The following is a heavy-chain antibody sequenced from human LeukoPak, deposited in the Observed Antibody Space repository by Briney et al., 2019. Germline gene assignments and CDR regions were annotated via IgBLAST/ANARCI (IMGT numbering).Heavy chain of an antibody. Sequence: SETLSLTCTVSGGSISSYYWSWIRQPPGKGLEWIGYIYYSGSTNYNPSLKSRVTISVDTSKNQFSLKLSSGTAADTAVYYCASWYSYYYYGMDVWGQGTTVTVSS. J-gene: IGHJ6*02. CDR1: GGSISSYY. V-gene: IGHV4-59*01. CDR3: ASWYSYYYYGMDV. CDR2: IYYSGST. D-gene: IGHD6-13*01.